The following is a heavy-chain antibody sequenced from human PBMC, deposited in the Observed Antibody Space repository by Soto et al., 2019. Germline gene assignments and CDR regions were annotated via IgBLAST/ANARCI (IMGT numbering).Heavy chain of an antibody. CDR1: GGSIRRSSYY. J-gene: IGHJ6*02. V-gene: IGHV4-31*03. Sequence: PSITCTVSGGSIRRSSYYWGWIRQPPGKGLEWIGYIYYSGSTYYNPSLKSRVTISVDTSKNQFSLKLSSVTAADTAVYYCARDQPMVRGVPGYGMDVWGQGTTVTVSS. CDR3: ARDQPMVRGVPGYGMDV. D-gene: IGHD3-10*01. CDR2: IYYSGST.